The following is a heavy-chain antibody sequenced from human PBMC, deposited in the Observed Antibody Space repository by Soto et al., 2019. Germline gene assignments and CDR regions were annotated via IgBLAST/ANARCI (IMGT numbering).Heavy chain of an antibody. V-gene: IGHV3-30-3*01. Sequence: QVQLVESGGGVVQPGTSLRVSCGASGFTFSAYVMHWVRQAPGKGVEWVAAISYDGNSEYYAASVKGRFTVSRDNSKNTLFLQMNTLRVEDTAVYYCARGIIQDVEYWCQGTLVTVSS. J-gene: IGHJ4*02. D-gene: IGHD3-3*01. CDR3: ARGIIQDVEY. CDR1: GFTFSAYV. CDR2: ISYDGNSE.